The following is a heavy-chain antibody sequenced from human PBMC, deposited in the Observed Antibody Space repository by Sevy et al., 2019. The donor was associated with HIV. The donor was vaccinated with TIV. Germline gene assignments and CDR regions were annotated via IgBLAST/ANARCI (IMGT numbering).Heavy chain of an antibody. Sequence: GGSLRLSCSVSGFNFSTYAMHWVRQAPGKGLEWVAVISYDGSNKYYADSVKGRFTISRDNSKNTLYLQMNSLRAEDTAVYYCAKDRTTGIAAAGTPFDYWGQGTLVTVSS. CDR1: GFNFSTYA. V-gene: IGHV3-30*04. J-gene: IGHJ4*02. CDR3: AKDRTTGIAAAGTPFDY. CDR2: ISYDGSNK. D-gene: IGHD6-13*01.